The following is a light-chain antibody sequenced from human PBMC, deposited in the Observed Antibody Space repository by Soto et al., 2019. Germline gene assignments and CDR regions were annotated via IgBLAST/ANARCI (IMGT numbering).Light chain of an antibody. CDR1: QTISTW. J-gene: IGKJ4*01. CDR3: QQYNNYPRT. V-gene: IGKV1-5*03. Sequence: DIQMTQSPSTLSASVGDRVTITCRASQTISTWLAWYQQKPGKAPKLLIYKASSLESGVPSRFSGSGSGTEFTLTISSLQPDDLATYYCQQYNNYPRTFGGGTNVEIK. CDR2: KAS.